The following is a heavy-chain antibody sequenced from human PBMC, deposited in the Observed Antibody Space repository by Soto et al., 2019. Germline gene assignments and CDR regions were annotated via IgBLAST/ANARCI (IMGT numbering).Heavy chain of an antibody. J-gene: IGHJ4*02. CDR3: AKRPASIITFDY. CDR2: ISGNGGST. Sequence: AGGSLRLSCAASGFTFSNYAMSWVRQAPGKGLEWVSTISGNGGSTYYADSVKGRFTISRDNSKNMLFLQINSLRDDDSAVYYCAKRPASIITFDYWGQGTPVTVS. V-gene: IGHV3-23*01. D-gene: IGHD2-2*01. CDR1: GFTFSNYA.